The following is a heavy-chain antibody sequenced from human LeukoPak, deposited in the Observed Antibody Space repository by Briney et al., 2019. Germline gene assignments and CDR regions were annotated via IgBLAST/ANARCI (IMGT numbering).Heavy chain of an antibody. D-gene: IGHD3-22*01. J-gene: IGHJ4*02. CDR2: IIPILGIA. V-gene: IGHV1-69*04. CDR1: GGTSSSYT. Sequence: RASVKVSCKASGGTSSSYTISWVRQAPGQGLEWMGRIIPILGIANYAQKFQGRVTITADKSTSTAYMELSSLRSEDTAVYYCARDLGRNYYDSSKFDYWGQGTLVTVSS. CDR3: ARDLGRNYYDSSKFDY.